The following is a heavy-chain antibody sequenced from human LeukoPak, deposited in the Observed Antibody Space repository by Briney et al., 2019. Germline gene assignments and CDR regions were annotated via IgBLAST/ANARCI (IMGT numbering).Heavy chain of an antibody. CDR1: GLTFTGHS. CDR3: ARDVVPADPAGDAFDI. Sequence: GGSLRLSCVASGLTFTGHSMNWVRQAPGKGLEWVSSIDTSSGYIYYADSVKGRFTISRDNGKNSVYLQMNSLRAEDTAVYYCARDVVPADPAGDAFDIWGQGTMVTVSS. J-gene: IGHJ3*02. V-gene: IGHV3-21*01. D-gene: IGHD2-2*01. CDR2: IDTSSGYI.